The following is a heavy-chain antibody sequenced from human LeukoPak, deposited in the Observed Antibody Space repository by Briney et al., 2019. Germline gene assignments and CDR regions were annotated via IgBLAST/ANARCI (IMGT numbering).Heavy chain of an antibody. CDR3: ARGRGTSSMHPRSSRLDY. D-gene: IGHD3-16*01. V-gene: IGHV3-74*01. CDR2: IDSDGSST. Sequence: GSLRLSCAASGFTFDDYAMHWVRQAPGKGLEWVSGIDSDGSSTSYADSVKGRFTISRDNAKNTLSLQMNSLRAEDTAVYYCARGRGTSSMHPRSSRLDYWGQGTLVTVSS. J-gene: IGHJ4*02. CDR1: GFTFDDYA.